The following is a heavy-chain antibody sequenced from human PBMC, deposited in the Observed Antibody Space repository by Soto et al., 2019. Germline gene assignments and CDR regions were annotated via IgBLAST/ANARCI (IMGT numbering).Heavy chain of an antibody. Sequence: QVQLVESGGGVVQPGRSLRLSCAASGFTFSSYAMHWVRQAPGKGLEWVAVISYDGSNKYYADSVKGRFTISRDNSKNTLYLQMNSLRAEDTAVYYCARGGIVLMVYARGGSFDYWGQGTLVTVSS. D-gene: IGHD2-8*01. CDR2: ISYDGSNK. CDR3: ARGGIVLMVYARGGSFDY. CDR1: GFTFSSYA. V-gene: IGHV3-30-3*01. J-gene: IGHJ4*02.